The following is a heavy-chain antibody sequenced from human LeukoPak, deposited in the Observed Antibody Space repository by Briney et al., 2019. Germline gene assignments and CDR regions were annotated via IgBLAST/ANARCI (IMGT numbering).Heavy chain of an antibody. D-gene: IGHD3-3*02. V-gene: IGHV4-39*01. CDR1: GGSISSTTYY. CDR3: ARHSAFFRYYFDY. Sequence: SETLSLTCTVSGGSISSTTYYWAWIRQPPGKGLEWIGSIYKTGSTNYSPSLKSRVFISVDTSNNQFSLKLSSVTAADTAVYFCARHSAFFRYYFDYWGQGTLVTVSS. J-gene: IGHJ4*02. CDR2: IYKTGST.